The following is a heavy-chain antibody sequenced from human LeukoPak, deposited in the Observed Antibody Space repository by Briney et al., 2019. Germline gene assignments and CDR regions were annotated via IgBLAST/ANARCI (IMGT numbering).Heavy chain of an antibody. Sequence: GGSLRLSCAASGFTFSNAWMSWVRQAPGKGLEWVGRIKSKTDGGTTDYAAPVKGRFTISRDDSKNTLYLQMNSLKTEDTAVYYCTTDHHLLWFRELGSTFYGDYWGQGTLVSVSS. CDR3: TTDHHLLWFRELGSTFYGDY. J-gene: IGHJ4*02. CDR1: GFTFSNAW. D-gene: IGHD3-10*01. CDR2: IKSKTDGGTT. V-gene: IGHV3-15*01.